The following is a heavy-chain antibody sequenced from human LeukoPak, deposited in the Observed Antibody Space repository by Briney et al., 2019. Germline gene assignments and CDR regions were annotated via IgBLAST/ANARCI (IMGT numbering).Heavy chain of an antibody. Sequence: GESLKISCKGSGYSFTSYWIGWVRQMPGKGLEWMGITYPGDSDTRYSPSFQGQVTISADKSISTAYLQWSSLKASDTAMYYCARLYCSSTSCYMGYYYYYMDVWGKGTTVTVSS. CDR2: TYPGDSDT. CDR3: ARLYCSSTSCYMGYYYYYMDV. CDR1: GYSFTSYW. J-gene: IGHJ6*03. D-gene: IGHD2-2*02. V-gene: IGHV5-51*01.